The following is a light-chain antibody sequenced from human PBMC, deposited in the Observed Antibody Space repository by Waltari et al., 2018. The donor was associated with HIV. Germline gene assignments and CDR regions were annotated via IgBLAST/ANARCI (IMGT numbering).Light chain of an antibody. J-gene: IGKJ5*01. V-gene: IGKV1-8*01. CDR1: QGISSY. CDR3: QQYYSYPLT. Sequence: AIRMTPSPSSFSASTGDRATITCRASQGISSYLAWYQQKPGKAPKLLIYAASTLQSGVPSRFSGSGSGTDFTLTISCLQSEDFATYYCQQYYSYPLTFGQGTRLEIK. CDR2: AAS.